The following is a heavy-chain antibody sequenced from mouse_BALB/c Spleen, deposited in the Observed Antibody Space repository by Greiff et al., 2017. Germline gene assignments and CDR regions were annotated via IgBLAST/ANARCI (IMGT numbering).Heavy chain of an antibody. CDR3: NVFYYYGSSSTWFAY. V-gene: IGHV14-4*02. J-gene: IGHJ3*01. CDR2: IDPENGDT. CDR1: GFNIKDYY. D-gene: IGHD1-1*01. Sequence: EVQLQQSGAELVRSGASVKLSCTASGFNIKDYYMHWVKQRPEQGLEWIGWIDPENGDTEYAPKFQGKATMTADTSSNTAYLQLSSLTSEDTAVYYCNVFYYYGSSSTWFAYWGQGTLVTVSA.